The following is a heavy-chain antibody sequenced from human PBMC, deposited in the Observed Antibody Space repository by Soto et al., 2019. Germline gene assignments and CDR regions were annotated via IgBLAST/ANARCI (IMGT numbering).Heavy chain of an antibody. D-gene: IGHD4-17*01. Sequence: GGSLRPLFATSGFTFRSFWVHWVRQAPGKGLVWVSRIKSDGSDTSYADSVKGRFTISRDNAKNTPYLQMSSLRAEDTAVYYCVRVAYGDLGGWGQGTLVTVSS. CDR2: IKSDGSDT. J-gene: IGHJ4*02. V-gene: IGHV3-74*01. CDR3: VRVAYGDLGG. CDR1: GFTFRSFW.